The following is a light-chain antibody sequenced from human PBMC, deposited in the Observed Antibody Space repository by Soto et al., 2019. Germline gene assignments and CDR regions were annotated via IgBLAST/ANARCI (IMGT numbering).Light chain of an antibody. J-gene: IGLJ7*01. CDR1: SSNIGRNT. Sequence: QAVLTQPPSASGTPGQRVTISCSGSSSNIGRNTVNWYQQFPGTAPKLLIFGNNQRPSGVPDRFSGSKSGTSASLAISGLQSEDEADYFCAAWDDSLNGFVVFGGGTQLTVL. CDR2: GNN. V-gene: IGLV1-44*01. CDR3: AAWDDSLNGFVV.